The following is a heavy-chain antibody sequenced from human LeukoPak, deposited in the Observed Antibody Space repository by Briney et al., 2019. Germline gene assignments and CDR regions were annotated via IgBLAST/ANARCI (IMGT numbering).Heavy chain of an antibody. CDR3: ASNPYSSSWYSDYYYGMDV. V-gene: IGHV3-9*01. CDR2: ISWNSGSI. D-gene: IGHD6-13*01. Sequence: GGSLRLSCAASGFTFDDYAMHWVRQAPGKGLEWVSGISWNSGSIGYADSVKGRFTISRDNAKNSLYLQMNSLRAEDTALYYCASNPYSSSWYSDYYYGMDVWGQGTTVTVSS. CDR1: GFTFDDYA. J-gene: IGHJ6*02.